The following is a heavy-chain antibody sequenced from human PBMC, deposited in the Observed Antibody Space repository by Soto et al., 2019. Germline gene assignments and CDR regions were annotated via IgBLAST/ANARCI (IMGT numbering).Heavy chain of an antibody. CDR1: GFTFSSYE. D-gene: IGHD1-26*01. Sequence: PVGSLRLSCTASGFTFSSYEMTWFREAPGKGLEWISYITSGGTTYYADSAKGRFTISRDNAKNSLYLHLNSLTAEDTAIYYCARVLYATWSSFDYWGQGTLVTAS. V-gene: IGHV3-48*03. J-gene: IGHJ4*02. CDR2: ITSGGTT. CDR3: ARVLYATWSSFDY.